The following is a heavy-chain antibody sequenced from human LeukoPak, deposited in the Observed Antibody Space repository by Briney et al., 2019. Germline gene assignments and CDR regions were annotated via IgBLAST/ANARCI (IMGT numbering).Heavy chain of an antibody. CDR3: AKRLSYYYDSSGEYDY. J-gene: IGHJ4*02. CDR2: ITTGGPNT. Sequence: GGSLRLSCTASGFTFSSYTMSWVRQAPGKGLKWVSTITTGGPNTYYADSVKGRFTVSRDDSKNTLYLQMNSLRAEDTAVYYCAKRLSYYYDSSGEYDYWGQGTLVTVSS. D-gene: IGHD3-22*01. V-gene: IGHV3-23*01. CDR1: GFTFSSYT.